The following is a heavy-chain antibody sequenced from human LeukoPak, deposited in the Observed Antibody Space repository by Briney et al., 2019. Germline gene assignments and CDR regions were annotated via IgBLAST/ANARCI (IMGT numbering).Heavy chain of an antibody. CDR3: ARDKIYYGSGSYYPRAAFDY. CDR2: IYQSGST. D-gene: IGHD3-10*01. Sequence: PSETLSLTGTVSGFSISSGHYWGWIRQPPGKGLEWIGNIYQSGSTYYNPSLKSRVTISLDTSKNQFSLKLSSVTAADTAVYYCARDKIYYGSGSYYPRAAFDYWGQGTLVTVSS. J-gene: IGHJ4*02. V-gene: IGHV4-38-2*02. CDR1: GFSISSGHY.